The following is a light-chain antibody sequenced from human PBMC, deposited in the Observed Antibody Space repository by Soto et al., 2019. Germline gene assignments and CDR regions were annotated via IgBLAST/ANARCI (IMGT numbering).Light chain of an antibody. CDR2: DVS. CDR1: SSDIGGYDH. J-gene: IGLJ1*01. Sequence: QSVLTQPPSVSGSPGQSIPIPCTGTSSDIGGYDHVSWYQQHPGKAPKLMVYDVSNRPSGVSDRFSGSKSANTASLTISGLQAEDEADYYCNSYTTSSSLYVFGTGTKVTVL. V-gene: IGLV2-14*01. CDR3: NSYTTSSSLYV.